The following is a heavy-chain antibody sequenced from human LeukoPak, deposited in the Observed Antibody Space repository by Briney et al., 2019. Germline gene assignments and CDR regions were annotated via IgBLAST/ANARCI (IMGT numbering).Heavy chain of an antibody. CDR2: ISSSSSYI. CDR1: GFTFSSYS. Sequence: GGSLRLSCAASGFTFSSYSMNWVRQAPGKGLEWVSSISSSSSYIYYADSVKGRFTISRDNAKNSLYLQMNSLGAEDTAVYYCARNDYDSSGYPDYWGQGTLVTVSS. J-gene: IGHJ4*02. V-gene: IGHV3-21*01. CDR3: ARNDYDSSGYPDY. D-gene: IGHD3-22*01.